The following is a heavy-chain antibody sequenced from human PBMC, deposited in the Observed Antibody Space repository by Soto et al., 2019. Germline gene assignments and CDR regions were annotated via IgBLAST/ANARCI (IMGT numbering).Heavy chain of an antibody. V-gene: IGHV2-5*02. CDR3: AHRRGYWSGGRCYSIWFDP. D-gene: IGHD2-15*01. CDR1: GFSLSTSGVG. Sequence: QITLKESGPTLVKPTQTLTLTCTFSGFSLSTSGVGVGWIRQPPGKALEWLALMNWDDDKSYSPSLKSRLTMTEATSKNRVVRTMTSFDPVDTDTYYCAHRRGYWSGGRCYSIWFDPWGQGTVVTVS. J-gene: IGHJ5*02. CDR2: MNWDDDK.